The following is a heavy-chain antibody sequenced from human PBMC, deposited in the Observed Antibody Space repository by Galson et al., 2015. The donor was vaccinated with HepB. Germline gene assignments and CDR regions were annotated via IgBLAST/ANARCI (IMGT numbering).Heavy chain of an antibody. CDR2: IYYTGSP. Sequence: SEPLSLTCTVSGGSISSGSYYWGWIRQPPEKGLEWIGIIYYTGSPYYNPSLKTRVTLSIDTSKNQFSLRLSSVTAADTAVYYCASLVGASPGYYWGQGTLVTVSS. V-gene: IGHV4-39*01. CDR1: GGSISSGSYY. D-gene: IGHD1-26*01. J-gene: IGHJ4*02. CDR3: ASLVGASPGYY.